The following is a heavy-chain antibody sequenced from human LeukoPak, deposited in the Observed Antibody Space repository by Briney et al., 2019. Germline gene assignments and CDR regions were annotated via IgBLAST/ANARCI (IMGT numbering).Heavy chain of an antibody. CDR2: INADNGNI. CDR3: ARDIAYNIDY. D-gene: IGHD5-12*01. CDR1: GYTFTKYG. V-gene: IGHV1-18*04. Sequence: ASVKVSCKASGYTFTKYGVSWVRQAPGQGLEWIGWINADNGNINYAQNLQGRVTVTTDTSTSTAYMELRSLKSDDTAVYYCARDIAYNIDYWGQGTLVTVSS. J-gene: IGHJ4*02.